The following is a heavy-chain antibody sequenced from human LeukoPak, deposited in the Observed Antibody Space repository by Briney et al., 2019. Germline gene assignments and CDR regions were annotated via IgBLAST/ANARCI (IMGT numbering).Heavy chain of an antibody. J-gene: IGHJ4*02. Sequence: GGSLRLSCAASGFPFSSYSMTWVRQAPGKGLVWVSRINSDGSSTSYADSVKGRFTISRDNAKNTLYLQMNSLRAEDTAVYYCARAPVLGYYGSGSYYNWELFDYWGQGTLVTVSS. CDR1: GFPFSSYS. D-gene: IGHD3-10*01. CDR2: INSDGSST. V-gene: IGHV3-74*01. CDR3: ARAPVLGYYGSGSYYNWELFDY.